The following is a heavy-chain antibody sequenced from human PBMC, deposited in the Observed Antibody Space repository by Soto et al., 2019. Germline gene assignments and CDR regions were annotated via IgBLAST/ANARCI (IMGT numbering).Heavy chain of an antibody. Sequence: QVQLVQSGAAVKKPGSSVKVSCTASGGTFSSYAISWVRQAPGQGLEWMGGIIPIFGPAHSAQPFQGRVTITADEATSTAYMEVSSRRPEDTAVHYCASHVNWGSSGWYPNRRNPEDYDYYGMDVWGQGATVTVAS. CDR3: ASHVNWGSSGWYPNRRNPEDYDYYGMDV. D-gene: IGHD6-19*01. CDR1: GGTFSSYA. V-gene: IGHV1-69*01. CDR2: IIPIFGPA. J-gene: IGHJ6*02.